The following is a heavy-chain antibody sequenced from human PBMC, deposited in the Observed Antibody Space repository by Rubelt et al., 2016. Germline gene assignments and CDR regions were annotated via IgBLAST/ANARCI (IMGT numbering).Heavy chain of an antibody. CDR2: ISYDGGKS. J-gene: IGHJ4*02. D-gene: IGHD7-27*01. CDR1: GFSFSSCG. CDR3: VRDENWAFDY. V-gene: IGHV3-30*03. Sequence: GGGVVQPGGSLRLSCAASGFSFSSCGMHWVRQAPGKGLEWVAVISYDGGKSYYADSVKGRFTISRDNSKNTLYVQMNSLRAEDTAVYFCVRDENWAFDYWGQGALVTVSS.